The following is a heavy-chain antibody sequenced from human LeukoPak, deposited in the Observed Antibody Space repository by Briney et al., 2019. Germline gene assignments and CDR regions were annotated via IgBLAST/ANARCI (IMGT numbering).Heavy chain of an antibody. V-gene: IGHV4-61*02. CDR2: IYTSGST. CDR3: AREPLDYYDSSGYYFWYFDL. Sequence: TLSLTCPVSGGSISSGSYYWSWIRQPAGKGLEWIGRIYTSGSTNYNPSLKSRVTISVDTSKNQCSLKLSSVTAADTAVYYCAREPLDYYDSSGYYFWYFDLWGRGTLVTVSS. J-gene: IGHJ2*01. CDR1: GGSISSGSYY. D-gene: IGHD3-22*01.